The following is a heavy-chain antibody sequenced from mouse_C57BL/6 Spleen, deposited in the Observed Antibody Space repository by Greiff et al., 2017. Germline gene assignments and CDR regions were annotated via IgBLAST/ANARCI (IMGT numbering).Heavy chain of an antibody. CDR1: GYTFTSYW. V-gene: IGHV1-55*01. CDR2: IYPGSGST. D-gene: IGHD1-1*01. Sequence: QVQLQQPGAELVKPGASVKMSCKASGYTFTSYWITWVKQRPGQGLEWIGDIYPGSGSTNYNEKFKSKATLTVDTSSSTAYMQLSSLTSEDSAVYYCARRGIYYYGSSYVGDVWGTGTTVTVSS. CDR3: ARRGIYYYGSSYVGDV. J-gene: IGHJ1*03.